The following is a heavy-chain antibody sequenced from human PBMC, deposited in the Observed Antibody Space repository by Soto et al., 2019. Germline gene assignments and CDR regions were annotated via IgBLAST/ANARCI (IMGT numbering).Heavy chain of an antibody. D-gene: IGHD2-8*01. CDR3: ARDFRTMMRTKVCDLDY. Sequence: QISLVQSGAEVKKPGASVKVTCKASGDTFTIYGVSWVRHAPGQALEWMGWSSPCSGNTNYAQKLQGRVTVTTDTSRNTVYMELRSLRSDDTAVYYCARDFRTMMRTKVCDLDYWGQGTLVTVSS. CDR2: SSPCSGNT. V-gene: IGHV1-18*04. CDR1: GDTFTIYG. J-gene: IGHJ4*02.